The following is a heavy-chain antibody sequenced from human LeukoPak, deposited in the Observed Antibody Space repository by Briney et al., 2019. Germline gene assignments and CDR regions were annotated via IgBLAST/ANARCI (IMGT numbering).Heavy chain of an antibody. CDR1: GFTVSSNY. V-gene: IGHV3-66*01. CDR3: ARELVGIAAAGSSDY. CDR2: IYSGGST. D-gene: IGHD6-13*01. J-gene: IGHJ4*02. Sequence: PGGSLRLSCAASGFTVSSNYMSWVRQAPGKGLEWVSVIYSGGSTYYADSVKGRFTISRDNSKNTLYLQMNSLRAGDTAVYYCARELVGIAAAGSSDYWGQGTLVTVSS.